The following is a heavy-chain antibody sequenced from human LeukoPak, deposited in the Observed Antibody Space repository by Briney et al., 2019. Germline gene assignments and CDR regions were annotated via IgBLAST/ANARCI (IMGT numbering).Heavy chain of an antibody. V-gene: IGHV3-48*03. CDR3: ARGRPGAFDI. CDR2: ISRSDSTI. CDR1: GFTFSSFE. J-gene: IGHJ3*02. Sequence: GGSLRLSCAASGFTFSSFEMNWVRQAPGKGLKWVSYISRSDSTIYYADSVKGRFPISRDNATNSLYLQMNSLRVEDTAVYYCARGRPGAFDIWGQGTMFTVSS.